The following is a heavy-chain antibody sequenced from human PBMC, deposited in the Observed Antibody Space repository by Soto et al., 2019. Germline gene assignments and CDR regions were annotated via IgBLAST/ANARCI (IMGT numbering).Heavy chain of an antibody. Sequence: QVQLVQSGAEVKKPGASVKVSCKASGYTFSGSVMHWVRQAPGQGLEWMGWINADNGNTKYSQKFQGRVTMTWDTSASTAYMWLSSLRSEDTAIYYCASEIDATTATSLDYWGQGTLVTVSS. V-gene: IGHV1-3*01. CDR3: ASEIDATTATSLDY. J-gene: IGHJ4*02. CDR1: GYTFSGSV. CDR2: INADNGNT. D-gene: IGHD4-17*01.